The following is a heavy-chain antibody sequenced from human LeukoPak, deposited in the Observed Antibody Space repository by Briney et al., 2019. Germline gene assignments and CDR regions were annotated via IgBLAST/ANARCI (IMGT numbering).Heavy chain of an antibody. CDR1: GFTFSSYG. CDR2: ISYDGSNK. D-gene: IGHD6-13*01. Sequence: GGSLRLSCAAYGFTFSSYGMQWDRQAPGKGLEWEAVISYDGSNKYYADSLKGRFTVSRDNSRNTLFLQMNSLRPQDTAVYYCAKGDSSSWFDALDIWGQGTMVTVFS. V-gene: IGHV3-30*18. J-gene: IGHJ3*02. CDR3: AKGDSSSWFDALDI.